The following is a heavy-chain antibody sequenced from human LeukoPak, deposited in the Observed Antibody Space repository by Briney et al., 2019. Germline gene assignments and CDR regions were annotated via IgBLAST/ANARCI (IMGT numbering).Heavy chain of an antibody. V-gene: IGHV1-46*01. CDR2: INPSDGNT. J-gene: IGHJ5*02. Sequence: GASVKVSCKASGYTFTKYYMQWVRQAPGQGLEWVGIINPSDGNTRYAQKFQGRVTVTSDTSTSTVYMELNSLKSEDTAVYYCARVGDPWGQGTLVTVSS. CDR1: GYTFTKYY. CDR3: ARVGDP.